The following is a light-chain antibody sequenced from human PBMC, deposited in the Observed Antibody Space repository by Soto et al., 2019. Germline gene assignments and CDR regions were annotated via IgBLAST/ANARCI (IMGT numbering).Light chain of an antibody. Sequence: QSVLTHPPSASGTPRQRVTISCSGRNSNIGNKKVNWYQQLPGTARKLLIYTSNQRPSWVPERFSGSNSGTSASLAISGLQAEDEADYYCSSWDDSLHGDVFGTGTKLTVL. CDR2: TSN. CDR3: SSWDDSLHGDV. V-gene: IGLV1-44*01. CDR1: NSNIGNKK. J-gene: IGLJ1*01.